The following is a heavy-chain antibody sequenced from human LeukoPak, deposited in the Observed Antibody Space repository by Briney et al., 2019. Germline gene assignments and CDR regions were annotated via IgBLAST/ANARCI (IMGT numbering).Heavy chain of an antibody. V-gene: IGHV3-74*01. D-gene: IGHD2-15*01. J-gene: IGHJ6*02. CDR1: GFTFGSHA. Sequence: GGSLRLSCAASGFTFGSHAMNWVRQAPGKGLVWVSRISTDESSTTYADSVKGRFTISRDNAKNTLYLQMNSLRAEDTAVYYCARGTDCSGGSCYSWPKLGVYYGMDVWGQGTTVTVSS. CDR2: ISTDESST. CDR3: ARGTDCSGGSCYSWPKLGVYYGMDV.